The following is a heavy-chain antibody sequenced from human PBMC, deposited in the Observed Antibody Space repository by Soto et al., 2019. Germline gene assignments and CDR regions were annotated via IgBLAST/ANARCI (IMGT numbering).Heavy chain of an antibody. J-gene: IGHJ4*02. CDR1: VFTFSSYG. V-gene: IGHV3-33*01. CDR2: IWYDGSNK. D-gene: IGHD3-22*01. CDR3: AIPHYYDSSGFDY. Sequence: SLILSCAASVFTFSSYGMHWVRQAPGKGLEWVAVIWYDGSNKYYADSVKGRFTISRDNSKNTLYLQMNSLRAEDTAVYYCAIPHYYDSSGFDYWGQGTLVTVSS.